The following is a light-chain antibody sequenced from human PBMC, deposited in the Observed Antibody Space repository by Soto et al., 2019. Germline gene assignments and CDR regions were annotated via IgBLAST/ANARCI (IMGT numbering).Light chain of an antibody. CDR1: SSDVGGYNY. V-gene: IGLV2-14*01. J-gene: IGLJ3*02. Sequence: QSALTQPASVSGSPGQSITISCTGTSSDVGGYNYVSWYQQHPGKAPKLMIYEVSKRPSGVSNLFSGSKSGNTASLTISGLHAEDEADYYCRSYTSISTLVFGGGTKLTVL. CDR2: EVS. CDR3: RSYTSISTLV.